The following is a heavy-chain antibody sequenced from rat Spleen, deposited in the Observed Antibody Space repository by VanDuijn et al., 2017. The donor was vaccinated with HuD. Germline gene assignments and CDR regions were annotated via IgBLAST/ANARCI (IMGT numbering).Heavy chain of an antibody. V-gene: IGHV5-27*01. CDR3: TTDKYGGYSAGFAY. J-gene: IGHJ3*01. CDR2: ISYVGGST. D-gene: IGHD1-11*01. CDR1: VFSYYTSG. Sequence: EVQLVESGGGLVQPGRSMQLSCTALVFSYYTSGMAWVRHVPKRGLEWVADISYVGGSTFYRDSVKGRFTISRDNTKSTLYRQMDSLRSEDTATYYCTTDKYGGYSAGFAYWGQGTLVTVSS.